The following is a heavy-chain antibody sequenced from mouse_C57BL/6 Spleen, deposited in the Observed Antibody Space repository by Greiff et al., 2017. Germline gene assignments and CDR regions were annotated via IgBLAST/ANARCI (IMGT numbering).Heavy chain of an antibody. D-gene: IGHD2-1*01. CDR1: GFTFSDYG. J-gene: IGHJ3*01. Sequence: EVKLMASGGGLVQPGGSLKLSCAASGFTFSDYGMAWVRQAPRKGPEWVAFISNLAYSIYYADTVTGRFTISRENAKNTLYLEMSSLRSEDTAMYYCARKDYGNYAGFAYWGQGTLVTVSA. CDR3: ARKDYGNYAGFAY. CDR2: ISNLAYSI. V-gene: IGHV5-15*01.